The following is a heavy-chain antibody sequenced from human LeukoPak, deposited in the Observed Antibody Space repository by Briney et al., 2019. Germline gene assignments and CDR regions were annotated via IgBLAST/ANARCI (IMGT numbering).Heavy chain of an antibody. CDR3: ARQRSRTPADH. V-gene: IGHV4-34*01. CDR1: GGSFSGYY. D-gene: IGHD4-23*01. CDR2: INHSGST. Sequence: SDTLSLTCAVYGGSFSGYYWSWIRQPPGKGLEWIGEINHSGSTNYNPSLESRVTISVDTSKNQFSLKLSSVTAADTAVYYCARQRSRTPADHLGQGTLVTVSS. J-gene: IGHJ4*02.